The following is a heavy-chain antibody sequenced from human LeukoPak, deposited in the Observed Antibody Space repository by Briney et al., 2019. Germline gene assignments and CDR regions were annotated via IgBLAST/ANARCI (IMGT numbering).Heavy chain of an antibody. CDR2: IFNSAST. Sequence: SETLSLTCTVSGGFVSGYYWVWIRQPAGKGLEWIGRIFNSASTNYNPSLKSRVAMSLDTSKNQFSLKLTSVTAADTAVYYCAREYYSSGSVDYWGHGALVTVSS. CDR3: AREYYSSGSVDY. D-gene: IGHD3-10*01. J-gene: IGHJ4*01. CDR1: GGFVSGYY. V-gene: IGHV4-4*07.